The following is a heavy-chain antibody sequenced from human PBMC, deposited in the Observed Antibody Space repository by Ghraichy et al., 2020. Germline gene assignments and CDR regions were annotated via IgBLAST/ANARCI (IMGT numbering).Heavy chain of an antibody. CDR3: ARGFRGPDY. J-gene: IGHJ4*02. Sequence: GGSLRLSCAASGFTFSSYWMHWVRQAPGKGLVWVSRINNDGSSTVYADSVEGQFTISRDNAKNTLYLQMNSLRAEDTAVYYCARGFRGPDYWGQGTLVTVSS. CDR2: INNDGSST. D-gene: IGHD3-10*01. V-gene: IGHV3-74*03. CDR1: GFTFSSYW.